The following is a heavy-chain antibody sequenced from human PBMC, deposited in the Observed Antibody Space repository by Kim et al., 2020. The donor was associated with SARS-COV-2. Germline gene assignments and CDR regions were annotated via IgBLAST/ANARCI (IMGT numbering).Heavy chain of an antibody. CDR2: FYSGTP. V-gene: IGHV4-39*01. J-gene: IGHJ4*02. CDR3: ARGLDY. Sequence: FYSGTPYYNPSLKSRLTISVDTSKNQFPLKLTSVTAADTAVYYCARGLDYWGQGTLVTVSS.